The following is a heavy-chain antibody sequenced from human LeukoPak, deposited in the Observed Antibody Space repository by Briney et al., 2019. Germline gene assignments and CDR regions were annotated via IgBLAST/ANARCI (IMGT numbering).Heavy chain of an antibody. CDR3: ARSSSGWYGGKFGY. Sequence: SETLSLTCTVSGGSISSYYWSWIRQPPGKGLEWIGYIYYSGSTNYNPSLKSRVTISVDTSKNQFSLKLSSVTAADTAVYYCARSSSGWYGGKFGYWGQGTLVTVSS. CDR2: IYYSGST. V-gene: IGHV4-59*01. CDR1: GGSISSYY. D-gene: IGHD6-19*01. J-gene: IGHJ4*02.